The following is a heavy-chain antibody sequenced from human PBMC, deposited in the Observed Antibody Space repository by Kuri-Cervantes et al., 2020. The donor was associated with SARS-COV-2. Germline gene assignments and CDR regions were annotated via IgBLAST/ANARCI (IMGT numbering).Heavy chain of an antibody. CDR1: GYTFTSYY. D-gene: IGHD3-3*01. CDR2: INPSGGST. Sequence: ASVKVSCKASGYTFTSYYMHWVRQAPGQGLEWMGIINPSGGSTSYAQKFQGRVTMTRDTSTSTVYMELSSLRSEDTAVYYCAREEGTYDFWSGYYKTPFDYWGQGTLVTVYS. CDR3: AREEGTYDFWSGYYKTPFDY. J-gene: IGHJ4*02. V-gene: IGHV1-46*01.